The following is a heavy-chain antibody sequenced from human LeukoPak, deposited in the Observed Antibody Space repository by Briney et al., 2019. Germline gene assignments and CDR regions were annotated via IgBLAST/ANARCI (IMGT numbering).Heavy chain of an antibody. V-gene: IGHV4-34*01. Sequence: PSETLSLTCAVYGGSFSDYYCSWIRQPPGKGLEWIGEINHGGGTNYSPSLKSRVTISVDTSKNQFSLKLSSVTAADTALYYCGYSSGYQYHWGQGTLVTVSS. CDR2: INHGGGT. J-gene: IGHJ1*01. CDR1: GGSFSDYY. D-gene: IGHD3-22*01. CDR3: GYSSGYQYH.